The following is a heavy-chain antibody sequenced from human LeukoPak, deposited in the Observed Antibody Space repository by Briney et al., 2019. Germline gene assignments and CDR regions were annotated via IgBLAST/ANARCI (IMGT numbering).Heavy chain of an antibody. CDR3: ARGGYYYDSSGLY. Sequence: GGSLRLSCAAAGFTFSGYGMSWVRQAPGKGLEWVSTISGSGGSTYYADSVKGRFTISRDNSKNTLYLQMSSLRAEDTAVYYCARGGYYYDSSGLYWGQGTLVTVSS. V-gene: IGHV3-23*01. D-gene: IGHD3-22*01. CDR2: ISGSGGST. CDR1: GFTFSGYG. J-gene: IGHJ4*02.